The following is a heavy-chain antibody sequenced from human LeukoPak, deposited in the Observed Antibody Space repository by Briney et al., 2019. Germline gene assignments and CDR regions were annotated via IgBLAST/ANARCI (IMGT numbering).Heavy chain of an antibody. CDR1: GLTFSSYA. J-gene: IGHJ4*02. Sequence: PGGSLRLSCAASGLTFSSYAMSWVRQAPGKGLEWVSAISGSGGSTYYADSVKGRFTISRDNSKNTLYLQMNSLRAEDTAVYYCANRYSSGWRQTDYFDYWGQGTLVTVSS. D-gene: IGHD6-19*01. CDR2: ISGSGGST. V-gene: IGHV3-23*01. CDR3: ANRYSSGWRQTDYFDY.